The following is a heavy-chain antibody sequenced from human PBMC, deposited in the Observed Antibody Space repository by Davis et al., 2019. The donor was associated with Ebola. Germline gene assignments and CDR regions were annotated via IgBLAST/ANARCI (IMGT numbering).Heavy chain of an antibody. CDR1: GFTFRSYG. Sequence: GESLKISCAGSGFTFRSYGMHWVRQAQGKGLEWVAVISYDGSNKYYADSVKGRFTISRDNSENVLYLQMDSLRPDDTAIYFCARALHDEVLDYWGQGTPVTVSS. D-gene: IGHD1-1*01. CDR3: ARALHDEVLDY. J-gene: IGHJ4*02. V-gene: IGHV3-30*03. CDR2: ISYDGSNK.